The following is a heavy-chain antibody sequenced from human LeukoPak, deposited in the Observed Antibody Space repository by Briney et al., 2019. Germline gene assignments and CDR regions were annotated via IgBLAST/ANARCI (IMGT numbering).Heavy chain of an antibody. J-gene: IGHJ5*02. CDR1: GFTFSSYA. CDR3: AKDLQLLWFGGKNWFDP. V-gene: IGHV3-23*01. CDR2: ISGSGGST. D-gene: IGHD3-10*01. Sequence: PGGSVRLSCAASGFTFSSYAMSWVRQAPGKGLEWVSAISGSGGSTYYADSVKGRFTISRDNSKNTLYLQMNSLRAEDTAVYYCAKDLQLLWFGGKNWFDPWGQGTLVTVSS.